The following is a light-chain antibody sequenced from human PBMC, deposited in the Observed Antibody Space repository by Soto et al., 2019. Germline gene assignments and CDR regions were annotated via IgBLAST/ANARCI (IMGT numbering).Light chain of an antibody. J-gene: IGLJ1*01. CDR1: SSDVGNYDL. Sequence: QSVLTQPASVSGSPGQSITISCTGTSSDVGNYDLVSWYQQHPGKAPTLMIYEVSKRPSGVSDRFSGSKSGNTASLTISGLQAEDEADYYCNSYTSSSTLNYVFGTGTKVTVL. CDR3: NSYTSSSTLNYV. CDR2: EVS. V-gene: IGLV2-14*02.